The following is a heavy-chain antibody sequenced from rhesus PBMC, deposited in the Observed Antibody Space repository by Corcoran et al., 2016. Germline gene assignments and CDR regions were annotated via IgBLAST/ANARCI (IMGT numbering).Heavy chain of an antibody. D-gene: IGHD2-15*01. CDR2: IKGVGGMT. J-gene: IGHJ4*01. CDR3: ARDWSSYRNDY. Sequence: QVQLQESGPGLVKPSETLSLTCAVSGASISNYWWSWIRQSPGKGLGWIAEIKGVGGMTAHHPALRSRVTITRDASRKQFSRKLTSVTAADTAVYYCARDWSSYRNDYWGQGVLVTVSS. CDR1: GASISNYW. V-gene: IGHV4-80*01.